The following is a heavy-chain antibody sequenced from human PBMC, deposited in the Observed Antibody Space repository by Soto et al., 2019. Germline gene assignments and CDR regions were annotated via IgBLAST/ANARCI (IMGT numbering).Heavy chain of an antibody. CDR1: GFMFSSYL. CDR2: MHGDGGKI. CDR3: ARDFYGGYTYGPGDY. D-gene: IGHD5-18*01. J-gene: IGHJ4*02. V-gene: IGHV3-7*01. Sequence: PGGSLRLSCAASGFMFSSYLMSWVRQAPGKGLGWVANMHGDGGKIYYVDSVKGRFTISRDNAKRSLYLQMNSLRAEDTAVYYCARDFYGGYTYGPGDYWGQGALVTVSS.